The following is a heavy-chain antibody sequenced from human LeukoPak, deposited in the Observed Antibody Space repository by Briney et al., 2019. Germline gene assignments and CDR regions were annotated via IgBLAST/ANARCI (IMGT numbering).Heavy chain of an antibody. V-gene: IGHV3-7*01. CDR1: GFSFSFYT. CDR2: MKEDGSDI. D-gene: IGHD3-9*01. CDR3: ARGGARYLDS. J-gene: IGHJ4*02. Sequence: GGSLRLSCVASGFSFSFYTMSWVRLAPGKGLEWVAKMKEDGSDIHYVDSVKGRLTICRDNAKNSLCLQMSSLRVEDTAVYYCARGGARYLDSWGQGVLVTVSS.